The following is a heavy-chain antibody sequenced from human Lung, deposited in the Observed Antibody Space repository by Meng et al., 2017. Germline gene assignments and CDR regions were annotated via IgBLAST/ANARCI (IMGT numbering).Heavy chain of an antibody. CDR1: GYIFTDFQ. D-gene: IGHD5-24*01. Sequence: QVQLVQSGAEVRKPGASLQVSCETSGYIFTDFQIHWVRQAPGQGLEWMGRITPNSGGANYAQKFQGRVTMTRDTPIRTAYMDLSRLTSDDTAIYYCARDRDGYASFDHWGQGTLVTVSS. CDR2: ITPNSGGA. CDR3: ARDRDGYASFDH. J-gene: IGHJ4*02. V-gene: IGHV1-2*06.